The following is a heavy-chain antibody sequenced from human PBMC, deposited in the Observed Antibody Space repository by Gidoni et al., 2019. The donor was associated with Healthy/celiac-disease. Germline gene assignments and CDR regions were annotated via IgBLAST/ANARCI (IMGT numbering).Heavy chain of an antibody. D-gene: IGHD3-10*01. V-gene: IGHV3-49*03. CDR2: IRSKAYGGTT. CDR3: TRDPLIWSYYYYGMDV. J-gene: IGHJ6*02. CDR1: GFTFGDYA. Sequence: EVQLVESGGGLVQPGRSLRLSCTASGFTFGDYAMSWFRQAPGKGLEWVGFIRSKAYGGTTEYAASVKGRFTISRDDSKSIAYLQMNSLKTEDTAVYYCTRDPLIWSYYYYGMDVWGQGTTVTVSS.